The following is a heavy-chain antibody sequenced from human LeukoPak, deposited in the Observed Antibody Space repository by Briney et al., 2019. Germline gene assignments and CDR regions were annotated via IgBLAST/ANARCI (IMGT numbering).Heavy chain of an antibody. Sequence: PSVTLSLTCTVSGGSISSYYWSWIRQPPGKGLEWIGYIYYSGSTNYNPSLKSRVTISVDTSKNQFSLKLSSVTAADTAVYYCATNTYCSGGSCYYVFAFDIWGQGTMVTVSS. CDR2: IYYSGST. J-gene: IGHJ3*02. CDR3: ATNTYCSGGSCYYVFAFDI. CDR1: GGSISSYY. D-gene: IGHD2-15*01. V-gene: IGHV4-59*01.